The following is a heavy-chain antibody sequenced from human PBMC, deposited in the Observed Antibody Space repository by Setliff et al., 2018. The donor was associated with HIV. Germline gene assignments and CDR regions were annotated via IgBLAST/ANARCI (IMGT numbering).Heavy chain of an antibody. D-gene: IGHD7-27*01. CDR3: ARDNGGAGPTTFDC. CDR2: INSDGSSA. Sequence: GGSLRLSCAASGFTFSTSWMHWVRQAPGKGLVWVSRINSDGSSAIYADSVKGRFTFTRDNAKNTLYLQMDSLTAEDTAVYYCARDNGGAGPTTFDCWGQGTLVTVSS. CDR1: GFTFSTSW. J-gene: IGHJ4*02. V-gene: IGHV3-74*01.